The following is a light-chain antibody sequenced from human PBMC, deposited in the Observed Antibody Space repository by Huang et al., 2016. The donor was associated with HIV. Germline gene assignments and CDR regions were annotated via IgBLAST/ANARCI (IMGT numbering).Light chain of an antibody. J-gene: IGKJ1*01. CDR3: QQYQDWPRT. Sequence: EIEMTQSPGTLSLSPGERATLSCRPSQSVSSNLAWYQHTPGQAPRLLIYGASTRATGVPARFSGSGSGTEFTLTISSLQSDDFVVYYCQQYQDWPRTFGQGTKVEIK. CDR2: GAS. CDR1: QSVSSN. V-gene: IGKV3-15*01.